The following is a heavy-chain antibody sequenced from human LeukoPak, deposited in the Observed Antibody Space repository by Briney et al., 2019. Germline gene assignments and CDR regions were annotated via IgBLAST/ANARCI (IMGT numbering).Heavy chain of an antibody. CDR1: GFTFSSYS. V-gene: IGHV3-48*01. Sequence: GGSLRLSCAASGFTFSSYSMNWVRQAPGKGLEWVSYISSSSSTIYYADSVKGRFTISRDNAKNSLYLQMNSLRAEDTAVYYCASLGRYCTNGVCYLDYWGQGTLVTVSS. CDR3: ASLGRYCTNGVCYLDY. CDR2: ISSSSSTI. J-gene: IGHJ4*02. D-gene: IGHD2-8*01.